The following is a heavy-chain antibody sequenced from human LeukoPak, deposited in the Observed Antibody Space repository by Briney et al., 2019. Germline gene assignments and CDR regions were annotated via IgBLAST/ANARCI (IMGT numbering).Heavy chain of an antibody. D-gene: IGHD3-10*01. CDR3: AREVMVRGFDY. CDR2: ISPSTGII. V-gene: IGHV3-48*01. Sequence: GGSLRLSCAASGLTFSNYWMDWVRQTPGKGLEWVSHISPSTGIIYYADSVKGRFTISSDNAKNSLYLQMNSLRAEDTAVYYCAREVMVRGFDYWGQGILVTVSS. J-gene: IGHJ4*02. CDR1: GLTFSNYW.